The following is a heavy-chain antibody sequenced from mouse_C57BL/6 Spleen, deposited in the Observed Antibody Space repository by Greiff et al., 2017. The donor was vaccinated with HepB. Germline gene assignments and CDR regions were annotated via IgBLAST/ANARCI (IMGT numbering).Heavy chain of an antibody. CDR1: GYTFTSYG. J-gene: IGHJ4*01. V-gene: IGHV1-81*01. CDR3: ARSDDDGYYDYAMDY. CDR2: IYPRSGNT. D-gene: IGHD2-3*01. Sequence: VQLQQSGAELARPGASVKLSCKASGYTFTSYGISWVKQRTGQGLEWIGEIYPRSGNTYYNEKFKGKATLTADKSSSTAYMELRSLTSEDSAVYFCARSDDDGYYDYAMDYWGQGTSVTVSS.